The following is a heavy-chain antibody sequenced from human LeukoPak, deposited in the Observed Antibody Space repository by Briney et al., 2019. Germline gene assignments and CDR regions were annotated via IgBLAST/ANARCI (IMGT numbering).Heavy chain of an antibody. CDR1: GFTVSNNY. CDR2: ISSSSYI. J-gene: IGHJ4*02. CDR3: AREPDYGDYVKNFDY. Sequence: GGSLRLSCAASGFTVSNNYLNWVRQAPGKGLEWVSSISSSSYIYYADSVKGRFAISRDNAKNSLYLQMNSLRAEDTAVYYCAREPDYGDYVKNFDYWGQGTLVTVSS. D-gene: IGHD4-17*01. V-gene: IGHV3-69-1*01.